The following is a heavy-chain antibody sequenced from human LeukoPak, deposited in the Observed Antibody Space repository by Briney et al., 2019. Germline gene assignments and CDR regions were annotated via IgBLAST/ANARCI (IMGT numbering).Heavy chain of an antibody. V-gene: IGHV3-23*01. Sequence: GGSLRLSCVASGFTFGRSAMTWVRQTPGKGLEWFSSISSSGNTYYADSVKGRFTISRENSKNLVNLQMNSLRAEDTAIYYCVKGRMSEDGLDFWGQGSLVTVSS. D-gene: IGHD5-24*01. CDR1: GFTFGRSA. CDR2: ISSSGNT. J-gene: IGHJ4*02. CDR3: VKGRMSEDGLDF.